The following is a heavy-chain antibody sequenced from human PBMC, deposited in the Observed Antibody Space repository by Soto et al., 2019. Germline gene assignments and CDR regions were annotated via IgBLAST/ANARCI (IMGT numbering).Heavy chain of an antibody. CDR1: GGSFSGYY. CDR2: INHSGST. Sequence: PSETLSLTCAVYGGSFSGYYWSWIRQPPGKGLEWIGEINHSGSTNYNPSLKSRVTISVDTSKNQFSLKLSSVTAADTAVYYCARAQVYGDYQYYFDYWGQGTLVTVSS. CDR3: ARAQVYGDYQYYFDY. V-gene: IGHV4-34*01. D-gene: IGHD4-17*01. J-gene: IGHJ4*02.